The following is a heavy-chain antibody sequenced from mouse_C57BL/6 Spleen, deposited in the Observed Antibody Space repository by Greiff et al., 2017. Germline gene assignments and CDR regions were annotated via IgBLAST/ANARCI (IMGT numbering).Heavy chain of an antibody. CDR3: ARIRHEDYWYFDV. Sequence: VQLQQSGPELVKPGDSVKISCKASGYSFTGYFMNWVMQSHGKSLEWIGRINPYNGDTFYNQKFKGKATLTVDKSSSTAHMGLRSLTSEDSAVYYCARIRHEDYWYFDVWGTGTTVTVSS. D-gene: IGHD3-1*01. CDR2: INPYNGDT. V-gene: IGHV1-20*01. CDR1: GYSFTGYF. J-gene: IGHJ1*03.